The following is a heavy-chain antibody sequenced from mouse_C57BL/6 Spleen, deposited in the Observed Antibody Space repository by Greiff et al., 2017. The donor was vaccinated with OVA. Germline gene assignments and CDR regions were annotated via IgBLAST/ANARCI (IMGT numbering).Heavy chain of an antibody. CDR1: GYTFTSYW. V-gene: IGHV1-59*01. CDR2: IDPSDSYT. J-gene: IGHJ3*01. D-gene: IGHD3-2*02. CDR3: ASETAQATSPFAY. Sequence: QVQLQQPGAELVRPGTSVKLSCKASGYTFTSYWMHWVKQRPGQGLEWIGVIDPSDSYTNYNQKFKGKATLTVDTSSSTAYMQLSSLTSEYTAVYYCASETAQATSPFAYWGQGTLVTVSA.